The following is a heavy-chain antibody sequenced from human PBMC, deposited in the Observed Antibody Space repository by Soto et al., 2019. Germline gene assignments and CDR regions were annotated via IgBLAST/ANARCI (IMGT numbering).Heavy chain of an antibody. Sequence: ASETLSLTCTVSGGSISSYFWNWIRQPPGKGLEWIGNIFYSGSTNYNPSLKSRVTISVDTSKNQFSLKLSSVTAVDTAVYHCARARGLSYYYTMDVWGQGTTVTVSS. CDR1: GGSISSYF. J-gene: IGHJ6*02. CDR2: IFYSGST. V-gene: IGHV4-59*01. CDR3: ARARGLSYYYTMDV.